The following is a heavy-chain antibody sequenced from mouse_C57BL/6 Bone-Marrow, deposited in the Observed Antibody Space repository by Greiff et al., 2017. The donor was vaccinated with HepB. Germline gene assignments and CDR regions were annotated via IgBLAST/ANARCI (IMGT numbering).Heavy chain of an antibody. V-gene: IGHV1-54*01. J-gene: IGHJ3*01. CDR2: INPGSGGT. D-gene: IGHD2-4*01. CDR1: GYAFTNYL. CDR3: ARWGLRRSFAY. Sequence: QVQLKQSGAELVRPGTSVKVSCKASGYAFTNYLIEWVKQRPGQGLEWIGVINPGSGGTNYNEKFKGKATLTADKSSSTAYMQLSSLTSEDSAVYFCARWGLRRSFAYWGQGTRVTVS.